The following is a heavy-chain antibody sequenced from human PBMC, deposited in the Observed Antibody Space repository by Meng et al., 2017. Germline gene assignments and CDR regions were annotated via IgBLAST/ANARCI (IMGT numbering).Heavy chain of an antibody. CDR1: GFTFSDYY. V-gene: IGHV3-11*04. CDR2: ISSSGSTI. D-gene: IGHD2-15*01. CDR3: ARVGPRYCSGGSCRTARYYYYGMDV. J-gene: IGHJ6*02. Sequence: GESLKISCAASGFTFSDYYMSWIRQAPGKGLEWVSYISSSGSTIYYADSVKGRFTISRDNAKNSLYLQMNSLRAEDTAVYYCARVGPRYCSGGSCRTARYYYYGMDVWGQGTTVTVSS.